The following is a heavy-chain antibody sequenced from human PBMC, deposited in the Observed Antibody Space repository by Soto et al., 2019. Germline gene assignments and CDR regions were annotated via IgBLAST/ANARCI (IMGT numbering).Heavy chain of an antibody. V-gene: IGHV4-39*01. Sequence: PSETLSLTCTVSGGSIGSGRYYWGWMRQPPGKGPEWIVSIYHSGSTYYNPSLESRVTISVDTSKNQFSLKLRSVTAADTAVYYCARRDRGNRACFDYWGQGTLVTVSS. D-gene: IGHD2-21*02. CDR1: GGSIGSGRYY. CDR3: ARRDRGNRACFDY. J-gene: IGHJ4*02. CDR2: IYHSGST.